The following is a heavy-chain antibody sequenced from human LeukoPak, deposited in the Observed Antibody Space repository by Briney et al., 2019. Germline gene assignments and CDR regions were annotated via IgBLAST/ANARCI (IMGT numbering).Heavy chain of an antibody. CDR1: GDTFSSYA. D-gene: IGHD2-15*01. V-gene: IGHV1-69*01. Sequence: SVKVSCKASGDTFSSYAISWVRQAPGQGLEWMGGIIPIFGTANYAQKFQGRVTITADESTSTAYMELSSLRSEDTAVYYCARDRPQYCSGGSCSRGFDYWGQGTLVTVSS. J-gene: IGHJ4*02. CDR2: IIPIFGTA. CDR3: ARDRPQYCSGGSCSRGFDY.